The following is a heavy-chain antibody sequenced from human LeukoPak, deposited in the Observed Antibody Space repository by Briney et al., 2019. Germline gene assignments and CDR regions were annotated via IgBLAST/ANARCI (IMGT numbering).Heavy chain of an antibody. CDR3: ARRDTSGWNNWFDP. CDR1: GGTFSRNA. Sequence: GASVKVSCKASGGTFSRNAINWVRQAPGQGLEWMGGITPMFDTPNYAQKFQGRVTITADESTTTAYMELSRLTSNDTAVYYCARRDTSGWNNWFDPWGQGTLVTVSS. V-gene: IGHV1-69*13. J-gene: IGHJ5*02. D-gene: IGHD6-19*01. CDR2: ITPMFDTP.